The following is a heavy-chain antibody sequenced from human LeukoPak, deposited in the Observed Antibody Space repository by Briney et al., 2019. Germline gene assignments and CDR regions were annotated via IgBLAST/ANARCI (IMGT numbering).Heavy chain of an antibody. CDR3: TTEYGGNSEDAFDI. J-gene: IGHJ3*02. D-gene: IGHD4-23*01. Sequence: GGSLRLSCAASGFTFSNAWMSWVRQAPGKGLEWVGRIKSKTDGGTTDYAAPVKGRFTISRDDSKNTLYLQMNSLKTEDTAVYYCTTEYGGNSEDAFDIWGQGTMVTVSS. CDR1: GFTFSNAW. V-gene: IGHV3-15*01. CDR2: IKSKTDGGTT.